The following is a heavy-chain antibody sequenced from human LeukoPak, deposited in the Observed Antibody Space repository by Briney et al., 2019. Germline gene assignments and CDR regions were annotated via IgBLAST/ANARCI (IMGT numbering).Heavy chain of an antibody. Sequence: GGSLRLSCAVSGFTVSTNYMSWVRQAPGKGLESVSFIYTGGSTHYADSVRGRFTISRDNSKNTVYLQMNSLRAEDTAIYYCAKAVGSSGYFSRDAFDIWGQGTMVTVSS. CDR3: AKAVGSSGYFSRDAFDI. J-gene: IGHJ3*02. CDR2: IYTGGST. D-gene: IGHD3-22*01. CDR1: GFTVSTNY. V-gene: IGHV3-53*01.